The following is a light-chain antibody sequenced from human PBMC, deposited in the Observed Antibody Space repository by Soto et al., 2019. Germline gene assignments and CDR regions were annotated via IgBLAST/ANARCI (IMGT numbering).Light chain of an antibody. V-gene: IGKV3-20*01. CDR3: QQYGSSPPIT. Sequence: EIVLTQSPGTLSLSPGERSTLSCRASQTVSNNNLAWYQQKPGQAPRLLIYDASTRATGIPDRFSGSGSGTDFTLTISSLEPEDFAVYYCQQYGSSPPITFGQGTRLEIK. CDR2: DAS. J-gene: IGKJ5*01. CDR1: QTVSNNN.